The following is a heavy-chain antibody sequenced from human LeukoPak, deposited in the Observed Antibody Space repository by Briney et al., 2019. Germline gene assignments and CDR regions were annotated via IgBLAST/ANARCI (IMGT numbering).Heavy chain of an antibody. J-gene: IGHJ4*02. D-gene: IGHD1-20*01. Sequence: PGGSLRLSCAASGFTFSNSWMSWVRQAPGKGLEWVANIKVDGSETYYVDSVKGRFTISRDNAKNSLYLQMNSLRAEDTAVYYCARDPPFIIGTTFFDYWGQGTLVTVSS. CDR1: GFTFSNSW. V-gene: IGHV3-7*01. CDR2: IKVDGSET. CDR3: ARDPPFIIGTTFFDY.